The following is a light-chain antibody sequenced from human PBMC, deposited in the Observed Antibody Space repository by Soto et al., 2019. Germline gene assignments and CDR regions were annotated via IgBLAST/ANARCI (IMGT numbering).Light chain of an antibody. Sequence: DIQFTQSTSFLSASVGYRVTVTCRASQDISSFLAWYHQTPGKATNLLIYAASGLQSGVPSRFSGSGSGTDFTLTISSLQPEDFVTYYCQQSYRTPITFGQGTRLE. CDR3: QQSYRTPIT. V-gene: IGKV1-39*01. CDR1: QDISSF. J-gene: IGKJ5*01. CDR2: AAS.